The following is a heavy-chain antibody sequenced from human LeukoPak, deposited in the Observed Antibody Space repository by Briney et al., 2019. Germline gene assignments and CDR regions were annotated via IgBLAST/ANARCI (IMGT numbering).Heavy chain of an antibody. Sequence: GGSLRLSCGASGFTFSSYAMSWVRQAPGKGLGWVSAISGSGGSTYYADSVKGRFTISRDNSKNTLYLQMNSLRVEDTAVYYCAKDLDIVATIMSYWGQGTLVTVSS. J-gene: IGHJ4*02. CDR2: ISGSGGST. V-gene: IGHV3-23*01. D-gene: IGHD5-12*01. CDR3: AKDLDIVATIMSY. CDR1: GFTFSSYA.